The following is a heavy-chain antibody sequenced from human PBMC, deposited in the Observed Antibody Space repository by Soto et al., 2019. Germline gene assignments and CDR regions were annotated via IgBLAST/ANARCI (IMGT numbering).Heavy chain of an antibody. Sequence: PSETLSLTCTVSGGSISSSSYYWGWIRQPPGKGLEWIGSIYYSGSTYYNPSLKSRVTISVDTSKNQYYLKLSSVTAADTAVYYCARGHTIFGVANWFDPWGQGTLVTVSS. CDR1: GGSISSSSYY. CDR3: ARGHTIFGVANWFDP. CDR2: IYYSGST. D-gene: IGHD3-3*01. J-gene: IGHJ5*02. V-gene: IGHV4-39*01.